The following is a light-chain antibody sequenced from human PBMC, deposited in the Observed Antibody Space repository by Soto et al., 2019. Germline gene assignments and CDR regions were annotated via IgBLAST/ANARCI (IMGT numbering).Light chain of an antibody. CDR3: LQDHDDSWT. V-gene: IGKV1-6*01. CDR2: AAS. CDR1: QDIAIY. Sequence: AIQLTQSPSSLSASVGDRVTITCRASQDIAIYLSWYQQKPGKAPALLIYAASNLQSGVPSRFRGSRSGTEFTLTVSSLQPEDFATYYCLQDHDDSWTFGQRTKVDI. J-gene: IGKJ1*01.